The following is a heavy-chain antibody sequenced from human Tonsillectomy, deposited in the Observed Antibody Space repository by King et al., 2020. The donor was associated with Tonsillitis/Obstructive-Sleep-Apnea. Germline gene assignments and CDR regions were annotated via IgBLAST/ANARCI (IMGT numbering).Heavy chain of an antibody. J-gene: IGHJ4*02. CDR3: ARHSKPKGSEHYFDF. CDR1: GGSITSDLHY. CDR2: IYYSGTT. Sequence: QLQESGPGLVKPSETLSLTCTVSGGSITSDLHYWGWVRQPPGKGLEWIGSIYYSGTTYYNASLKSRLTISVDTSKKQFSLNLSSVTATDTAVYFCARHSKPKGSEHYFDFWGQGTLVTVSS. D-gene: IGHD1/OR15-1a*01. V-gene: IGHV4-39*01.